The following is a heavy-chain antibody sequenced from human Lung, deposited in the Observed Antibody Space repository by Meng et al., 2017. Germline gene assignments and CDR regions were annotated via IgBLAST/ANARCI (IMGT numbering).Heavy chain of an antibody. J-gene: IGHJ4*02. CDR2: INHSGTT. V-gene: IGHV4-34*01. CDR3: ARGPTTMAHDFDY. D-gene: IGHD4-11*01. Sequence: QVQLQQWGAGLLKPSETLSLTCVVSGGSLRDYYWSWIRQPPGEGVEWIGEINHSGTTNYNPSLESRATISVDTSQNNLSLKLSSVTAADSAVYYCARGPTTMAHDFDYWGQGTLVTASS. CDR1: GGSLRDYY.